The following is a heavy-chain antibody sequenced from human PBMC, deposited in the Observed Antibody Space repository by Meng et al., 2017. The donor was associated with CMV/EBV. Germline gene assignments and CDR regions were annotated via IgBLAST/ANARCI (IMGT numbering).Heavy chain of an antibody. CDR1: GYTFTGYY. CDR2: INPNSGGT. J-gene: IGHJ6*02. V-gene: IGHV1-2*02. D-gene: IGHD3-3*01. CDR3: ARDCKAYYDFWSGQGGRDV. Sequence: ASVKVSCKASGYTFTGYYMHWVRQAPGQGLEWMGWINPNSGGTNYAQKFQGRVTMTRDTSISTAYMELSRLRSDDTAVYYCARDCKAYYDFWSGQGGRDVWGQGTTVTVSS.